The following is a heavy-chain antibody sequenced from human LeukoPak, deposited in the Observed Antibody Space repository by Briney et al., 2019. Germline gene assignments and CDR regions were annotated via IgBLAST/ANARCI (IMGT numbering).Heavy chain of an antibody. J-gene: IGHJ5*02. CDR1: GYTFTSHG. V-gene: IGHV1-18*01. Sequence: ASVKVSCKASGYTFTSHGISWVRQAPGQGLEWMGWISTYNGNANYAQKIQGRVSMTTDTSTSTAYMELWSLTSDDTAVYCCARAGRYGSWGQGTLVTVSS. CDR2: ISTYNGNA. CDR3: ARAGRYGS. D-gene: IGHD5-18*01.